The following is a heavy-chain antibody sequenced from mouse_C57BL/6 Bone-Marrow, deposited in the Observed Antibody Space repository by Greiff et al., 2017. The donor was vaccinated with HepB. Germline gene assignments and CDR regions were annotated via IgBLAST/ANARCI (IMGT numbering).Heavy chain of an antibody. D-gene: IGHD1-1*01. CDR1: GFNIKDDY. V-gene: IGHV14-4*01. CDR2: IDPENGDT. CDR3: TTGLLFDY. Sequence: EVKLQESGAELVRPGASVKLSCTASGFNIKDDYMHWVKQRPEQGLEWIGWIDPENGDTEYASKFQGKATITADTSSNTAYLQLSSLTSEDTAVYYCTTGLLFDYWGQGTTLTVSS. J-gene: IGHJ2*01.